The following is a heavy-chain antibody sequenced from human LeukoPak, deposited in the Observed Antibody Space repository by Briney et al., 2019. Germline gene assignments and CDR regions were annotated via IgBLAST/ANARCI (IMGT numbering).Heavy chain of an antibody. CDR1: GFTFSNYG. D-gene: IGHD3-22*01. Sequence: PGGSLRLSCAASGFTFSNYGMHWVRQAPGKGLEWVSAISGSGGSTYYADSVKGRFTISRDNSKNTLYLQMNSLRAEDTAVYYCAKANYYDSSFDYWGQGTLVTVSS. V-gene: IGHV3-23*01. J-gene: IGHJ4*02. CDR2: ISGSGGST. CDR3: AKANYYDSSFDY.